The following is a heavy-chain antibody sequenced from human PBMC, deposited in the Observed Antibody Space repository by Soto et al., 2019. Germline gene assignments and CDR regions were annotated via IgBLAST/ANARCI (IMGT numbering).Heavy chain of an antibody. V-gene: IGHV3-74*01. CDR2: MNSDGSTT. Sequence: PGGSLRLSCAASGLTFSNYGMHWVRQAPGKGLEWVSRMNSDGSTTNYADSVKGRFTVSRDNARNTLHLQMNSLRAEDTAVYYCATAEVDYWGPGTLVTVSS. CDR3: ATAEVDY. J-gene: IGHJ4*02. CDR1: GLTFSNYG.